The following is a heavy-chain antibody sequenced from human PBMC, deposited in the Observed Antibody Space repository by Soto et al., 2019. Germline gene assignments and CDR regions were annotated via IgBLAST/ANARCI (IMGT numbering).Heavy chain of an antibody. CDR1: NGSISNFY. CDR3: ARSSHKESWFDP. CDR2: IHGSGSA. V-gene: IGHV4-4*07. D-gene: IGHD6-13*01. J-gene: IGHJ5*02. Sequence: QVQLQESGPGLVKPSETLSLTCTVSNGSISNFYWNWIRQSAGKGLEWIGRIHGSGSATYNPSLRSRVTMSVDTSKNQFSLKANSVTGADTAVYYCARSSHKESWFDPWGQGTLVTVSS.